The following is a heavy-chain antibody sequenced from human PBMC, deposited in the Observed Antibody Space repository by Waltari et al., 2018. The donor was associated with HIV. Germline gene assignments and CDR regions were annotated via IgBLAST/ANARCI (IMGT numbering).Heavy chain of an antibody. V-gene: IGHV3-15*01. J-gene: IGHJ4*02. CDR3: TTEEGYGSGSYLDY. CDR1: EFTFSDAW. D-gene: IGHD3-10*01. CDR2: SKSQTDGGTT. Sequence: EVHLVESGGDLLKPGGCLRLSCAASEFTFSDAWMTWIRQAPGKELEWVGRSKSQTDGGTTDYAAAVKGRFTISRDDSKNSLFLQMNNVKTEDTAVYYCTTEEGYGSGSYLDYWGQGTLLTVSS.